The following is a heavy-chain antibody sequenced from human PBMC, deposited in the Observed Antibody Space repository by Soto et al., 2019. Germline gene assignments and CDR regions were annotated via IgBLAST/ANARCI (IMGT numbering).Heavy chain of an antibody. J-gene: IGHJ4*02. CDR1: GGSISSGGYS. Sequence: QLQLQESGSGLVKPSQTLSLTCAVSGGSISSGGYSWSWIRQPPGKGLEWIGYIYHSGSTYYNPSLKSRVTISVDRSKNQFSLKLSSVTAADTAVYYCARSRYCSRGSCYFSFDYWGQGTLVTVSS. CDR3: ARSRYCSRGSCYFSFDY. V-gene: IGHV4-30-2*01. D-gene: IGHD2-15*01. CDR2: IYHSGST.